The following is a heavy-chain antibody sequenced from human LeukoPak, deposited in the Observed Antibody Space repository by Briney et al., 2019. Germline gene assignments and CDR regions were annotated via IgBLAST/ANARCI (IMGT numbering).Heavy chain of an antibody. CDR2: ISSSGSTI. CDR3: ARVTYYYDSSGYYDY. J-gene: IGHJ4*02. V-gene: IGHV3-11*01. Sequence: GGSLRLSCAASGFTVSSNYMSWVRQAPGKGLEWVSYISSSGSTIYYADSVKGRFTISRDNAKNSLYLQMNSLRAEDTAVYYCARVTYYYDSSGYYDYWGQGTLVTVSS. CDR1: GFTVSSNY. D-gene: IGHD3-22*01.